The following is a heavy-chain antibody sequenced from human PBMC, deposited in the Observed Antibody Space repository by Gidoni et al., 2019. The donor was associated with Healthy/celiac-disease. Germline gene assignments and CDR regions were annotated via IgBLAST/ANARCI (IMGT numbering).Heavy chain of an antibody. D-gene: IGHD6-6*01. CDR3: AKDIEQLAPVGAFDI. CDR2: ISWNSGSI. J-gene: IGHJ3*02. Sequence: EVQLVESGGGLVQPGRSLSISCAASGFTFDDYAMHWVRQAPGKGLEWVSGISWNSGSIGYADSVKGRFTISRDNAKNSLYLQMNSLRAEDTALYYCAKDIEQLAPVGAFDIWGQGTMVTVSS. V-gene: IGHV3-9*01. CDR1: GFTFDDYA.